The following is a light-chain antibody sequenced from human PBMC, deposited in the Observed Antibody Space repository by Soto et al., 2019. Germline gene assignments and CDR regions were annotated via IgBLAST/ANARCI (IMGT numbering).Light chain of an antibody. CDR3: QQYKDWPLT. CDR1: QNIDSK. V-gene: IGKV3D-15*01. CDR2: DAS. J-gene: IGKJ4*01. Sequence: EIVLTQSPATLSVSPGERATLSCRASQNIDSKLAWYQQKPGQAPRLLIYDASTRATGIPARFSGSGSGTECTLTLSSLQSEDFAFCYFQQYKDWPLTFGGGDQGGYQ.